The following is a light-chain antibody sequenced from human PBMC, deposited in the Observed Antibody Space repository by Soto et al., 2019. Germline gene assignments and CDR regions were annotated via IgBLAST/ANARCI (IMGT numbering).Light chain of an antibody. J-gene: IGKJ5*01. V-gene: IGKV1-5*01. CDR3: QQYDTFPIT. CDR1: RSMSYW. CDR2: DAS. Sequence: DIQMTQSPSTVSASVGDRVSITCRASRSMSYWLAWYQQKPGRAPKLVIYDASTLDGGVPSRFSGSGSGTEFTLTLSSLQPDDFATYYCQQYDTFPITFGQGTRLEI.